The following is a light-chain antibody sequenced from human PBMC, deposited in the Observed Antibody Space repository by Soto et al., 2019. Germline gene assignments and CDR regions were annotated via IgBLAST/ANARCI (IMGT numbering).Light chain of an antibody. V-gene: IGKV3-11*01. J-gene: IGKJ5*01. CDR3: QHRMNWPIT. Sequence: EIVMTQSPATLSVSPGEGATLSCRASQTVSSYLLWYQQKPGQAPRLLIYDASNRATGIPARFSGSGSETDFTLTISSLEPEDFAVYYCQHRMNWPITFGQGTRLEIK. CDR2: DAS. CDR1: QTVSSY.